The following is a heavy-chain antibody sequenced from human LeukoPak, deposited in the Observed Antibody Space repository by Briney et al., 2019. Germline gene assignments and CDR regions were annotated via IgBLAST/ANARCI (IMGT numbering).Heavy chain of an antibody. J-gene: IGHJ6*03. V-gene: IGHV1-8*01. CDR3: ARAGGKRQLVLGNYYYYMDV. CDR2: MNPNSGNT. CDR1: GYTFTSYD. Sequence: ASVKVSCKASGYTFTSYDINWVRQATGQGLEWMGWMNPNSGNTGYAQKFQGRVTMTRNTSISTAYMELSSLRSEDTAVYYCARAGGKRQLVLGNYYYYMDVWGKGTTVTVSS. D-gene: IGHD6-13*01.